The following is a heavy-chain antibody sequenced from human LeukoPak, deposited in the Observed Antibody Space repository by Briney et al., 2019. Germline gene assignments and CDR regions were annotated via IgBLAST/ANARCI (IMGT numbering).Heavy chain of an antibody. CDR3: AKVQYSSSSLNDYYYGMDV. CDR1: GFNFSSCG. J-gene: IGHJ6*02. D-gene: IGHD6-6*01. Sequence: PGGSLRLSCAASGFNFSSCGMHWVGQAPGKGLEWVAVISYDGGSKYYADSVKGRFAISRDNSKNTLYLQMNSLRPEDTAVYYCAKVQYSSSSLNDYYYGMDVWGQGTTVTVSS. CDR2: ISYDGGSK. V-gene: IGHV3-30*18.